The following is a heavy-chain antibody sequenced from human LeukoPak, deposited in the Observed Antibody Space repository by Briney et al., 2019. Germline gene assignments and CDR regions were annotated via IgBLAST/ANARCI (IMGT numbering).Heavy chain of an antibody. CDR3: AREPNYYDSSGYRLEPFDP. CDR2: IGGSGGST. CDR1: GFTFSSYA. D-gene: IGHD3-22*01. V-gene: IGHV3-23*01. J-gene: IGHJ5*02. Sequence: GGSLRLSCAASGFTFSSYAMNWVRQAPGKGLEWVSTIGGSGGSTHYADSVRGRFTISRDNSKNTLYLQMNSLRAEDTAVYYCAREPNYYDSSGYRLEPFDPWGQGTLVTVSS.